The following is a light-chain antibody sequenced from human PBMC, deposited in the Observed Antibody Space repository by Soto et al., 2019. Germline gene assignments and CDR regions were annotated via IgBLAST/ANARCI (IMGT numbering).Light chain of an antibody. Sequence: EIVLTQSPATLSLSPGERATLSCRASQSVSVYLDWYQQKPGQAPRLLISDASNRATGIPDRFSGSGSGTEFTLTISSLQSEDFAVYYCQQYNNWPITFGQGTRLEI. V-gene: IGKV3-11*01. CDR3: QQYNNWPIT. CDR2: DAS. J-gene: IGKJ5*01. CDR1: QSVSVY.